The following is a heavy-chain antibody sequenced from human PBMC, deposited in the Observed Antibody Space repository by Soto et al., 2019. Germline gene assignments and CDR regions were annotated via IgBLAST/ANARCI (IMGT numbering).Heavy chain of an antibody. CDR3: VQAKNWDAGVVSFDS. CDR2: ISWNGRNI. Sequence: VVSGFTFGDYAMHWVRLGPGRGLEWVSGISWNGRNIAYADSVTGRFSISRDNTKNSLYLQMNSLRPEDTALYYCVQAKNWDAGVVSFDSWGQGTRVTVSS. D-gene: IGHD1-1*01. J-gene: IGHJ4*02. V-gene: IGHV3-9*01. CDR1: GFTFGDYA.